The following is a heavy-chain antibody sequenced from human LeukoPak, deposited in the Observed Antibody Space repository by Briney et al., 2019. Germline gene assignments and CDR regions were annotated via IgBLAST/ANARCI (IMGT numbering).Heavy chain of an antibody. CDR2: IKQDGSEK. CDR3: ARGAPPDHDYVWGSYRDDAFDI. D-gene: IGHD3-16*02. CDR1: GFTFSSYW. V-gene: IGHV3-7*01. Sequence: GGSLRLSCAASGFTFSSYWMSWVRQAPGKGLEWVANIKQDGSEKYYVDSVKGRFTISRDNAKNSLYLQMNSLRAKDTAVYYCARGAPPDHDYVWGSYRDDAFDIWGQGTVVTVSS. J-gene: IGHJ3*02.